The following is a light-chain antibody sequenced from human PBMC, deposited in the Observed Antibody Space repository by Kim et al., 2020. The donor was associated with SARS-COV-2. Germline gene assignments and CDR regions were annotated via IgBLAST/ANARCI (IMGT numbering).Light chain of an antibody. CDR3: QQNDAFPIT. CDR2: VVS. CDR1: RVIGKF. V-gene: IGKV1-33*01. J-gene: IGKJ5*01. Sequence: DKVTISVQADRVIGKFLNGYRRRPGKAPRPRIFVVSNLQTGVPSRFSGGEYGTEFTLTISSLQPENFATYYCQQNDAFPITFGQGRRLGIK.